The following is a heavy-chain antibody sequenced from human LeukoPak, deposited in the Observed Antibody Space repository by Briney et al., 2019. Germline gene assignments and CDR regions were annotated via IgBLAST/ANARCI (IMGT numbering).Heavy chain of an antibody. CDR2: ITSTSSAK. V-gene: IGHV3-48*02. Sequence: GGSLRLSCAASGFTFSTNSMNWVRQAPGKGLEWISYITSTSSAKYYADSVKGRFTISRDNAKNLLYLQMNSLRDEDTALYYWARDTKWGFDYRGQGNLVNVSS. D-gene: IGHD7-27*01. J-gene: IGHJ4*02. CDR1: GFTFSTNS. CDR3: ARDTKWGFDY.